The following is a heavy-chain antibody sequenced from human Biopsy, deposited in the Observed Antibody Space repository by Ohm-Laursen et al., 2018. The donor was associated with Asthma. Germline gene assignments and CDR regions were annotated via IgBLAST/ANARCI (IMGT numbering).Heavy chain of an antibody. CDR3: AKITTDRQKANNWFDP. Sequence: SLRLSCAASGFAFNNSSMTWVRQAPGKGLEWVSSISASGVRTFYADSVKGRFTVSRYSSRNTLYLQLSTLRVEDTAVYFCAKITTDRQKANNWFDPWGQGTLVTVSS. V-gene: IGHV3-23*01. D-gene: IGHD3-22*01. J-gene: IGHJ5*02. CDR2: ISASGVRT. CDR1: GFAFNNSS.